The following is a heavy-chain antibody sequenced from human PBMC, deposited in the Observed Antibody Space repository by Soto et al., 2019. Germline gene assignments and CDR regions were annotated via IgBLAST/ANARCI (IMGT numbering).Heavy chain of an antibody. CDR3: AKEMDVLRYFDWSNPPLDY. D-gene: IGHD3-9*01. CDR1: GFTFSSYA. Sequence: GGSLRLSCAASGFTFSSYAMSWVRQAPGKGLEWVSAISGSGGSTYYADSVKGRFTISRDNSKNTLYLQMNSLRAEDTAVYYCAKEMDVLRYFDWSNPPLDYWGQGPLVTVSS. V-gene: IGHV3-23*01. J-gene: IGHJ4*02. CDR2: ISGSGGST.